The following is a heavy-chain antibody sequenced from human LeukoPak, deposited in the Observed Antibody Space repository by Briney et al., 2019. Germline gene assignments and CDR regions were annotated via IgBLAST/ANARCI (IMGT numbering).Heavy chain of an antibody. V-gene: IGHV3-48*03. CDR1: GFTFSSYE. Sequence: PGGSLRLSCAASGFTFSSYEMNWVRQAPGKGLEWVSYISSSGSTIYYADSVKGRFTISRDNAKNSLYLQMNSLRAEDTAVYYCARDSYDALDIWGQGTMVTVSS. J-gene: IGHJ3*02. CDR3: ARDSYDALDI. CDR2: ISSSGSTI.